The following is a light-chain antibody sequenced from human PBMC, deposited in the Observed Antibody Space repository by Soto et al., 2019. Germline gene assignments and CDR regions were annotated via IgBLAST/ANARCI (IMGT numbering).Light chain of an antibody. V-gene: IGLV2-14*01. CDR3: NSYTSSSTVV. CDR2: DGT. Sequence: QSALTQPASVSGSPGQSITISCLGTSSDIGGNNYVSWYQQHPGKAPKIIIYDGTNRPSGISNRFSGSKSGNTASLTISGLQAEDEADYYCNSYTSSSTVVFGGGTKLTVL. CDR1: SSDIGGNNY. J-gene: IGLJ2*01.